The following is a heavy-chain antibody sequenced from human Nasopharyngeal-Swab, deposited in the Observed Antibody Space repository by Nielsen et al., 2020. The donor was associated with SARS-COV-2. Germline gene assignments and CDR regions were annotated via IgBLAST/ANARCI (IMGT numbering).Heavy chain of an antibody. V-gene: IGHV3-30*18. J-gene: IGHJ4*02. Sequence: GESLKISCAASGFTFSSYGMHWVRQASGKGLEWVAVISYDGSNKYYADSVKGRFTISRDNSKNTLYLQMNSLRAEDTAVYYCAKDASGAVAAIDYWGQGTLVTVSS. D-gene: IGHD6-19*01. CDR3: AKDASGAVAAIDY. CDR1: GFTFSSYG. CDR2: ISYDGSNK.